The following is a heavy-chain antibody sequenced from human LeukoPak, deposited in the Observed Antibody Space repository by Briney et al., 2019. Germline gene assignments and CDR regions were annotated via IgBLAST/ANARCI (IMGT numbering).Heavy chain of an antibody. V-gene: IGHV3-15*05. CDR2: IKSRTDGGTT. Sequence: GGSLRLSCAASGFTFSNAWMIWVRQAPGKGLEWVGRIKSRTDGGTTDYAAPVKGRFTISRDNSKTSLYVQMNSLRTEDNALYYCAKEVTWGSRIFDYWGQGTVVTVSS. J-gene: IGHJ4*02. D-gene: IGHD3-16*01. CDR1: GFTFSNAW. CDR3: AKEVTWGSRIFDY.